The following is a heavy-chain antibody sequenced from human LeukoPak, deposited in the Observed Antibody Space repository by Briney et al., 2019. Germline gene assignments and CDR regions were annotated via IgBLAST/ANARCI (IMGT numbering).Heavy chain of an antibody. D-gene: IGHD6-19*01. CDR1: GYTLTELS. V-gene: IGHV1-24*01. J-gene: IGHJ4*02. Sequence: ASVKVSCKVSGYTLTELSMHWVRQAPGKGLEWMGGFDPEDGETIYAQKFQGRVTMTEDTSTDTAHMELSSLRSEDTAVYYCATALGAVAGRYFDYWGQGTLVTVSS. CDR3: ATALGAVAGRYFDY. CDR2: FDPEDGET.